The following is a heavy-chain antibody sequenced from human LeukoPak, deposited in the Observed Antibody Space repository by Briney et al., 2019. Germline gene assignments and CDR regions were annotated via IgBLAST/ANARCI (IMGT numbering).Heavy chain of an antibody. Sequence: GASVKVSCKASGYTFTSYDINWVRQATGQGLEWMGWMNPNSGNTGYAQKFQGRVTMTRNTSISTAYMELSSLRSEDTAVYYCARGPGRWPVKGAWFDPWGQGTLVTVSS. CDR2: MNPNSGNT. V-gene: IGHV1-8*01. CDR1: GYTFTSYD. J-gene: IGHJ5*02. CDR3: ARGPGRWPVKGAWFDP. D-gene: IGHD1-14*01.